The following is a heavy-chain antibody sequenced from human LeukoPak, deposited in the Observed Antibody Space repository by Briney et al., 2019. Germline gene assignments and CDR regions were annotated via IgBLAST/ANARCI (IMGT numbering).Heavy chain of an antibody. CDR3: AKDSHWTLFDD. CDR1: GFTFSSYA. Sequence: GGSLRLSCAASGFTFSSYAMSWVRQAPGKGLEWVSGIGGSGTRTYYADSVKGRFTISRDNSKNTLYLQMNSLRDEDTAVYYCAKDSHWTLFDDWGQGTLVTVSS. CDR2: IGGSGTRT. V-gene: IGHV3-23*01. D-gene: IGHD2-2*03. J-gene: IGHJ4*02.